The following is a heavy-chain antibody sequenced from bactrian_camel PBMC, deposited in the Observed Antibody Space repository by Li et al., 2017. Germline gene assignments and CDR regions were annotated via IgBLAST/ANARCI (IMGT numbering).Heavy chain of an antibody. V-gene: IGHV3S25*01. Sequence: QVQLVESGGGSVQAGGSLRLSCAASGYTYNRNCMAWFRQAPGKEREGVARIATGSGNTYYADSVKGRFTISQEKGSTTVHLQINSLKPEATAMYVCVADTEGFTCGGLGPLLYNYWGQGTQVTVS. CDR1: GYTYNRNC. J-gene: IGHJ4*01. CDR3: VADTEGFTCGGLGPLLYNY. D-gene: IGHD7*01. CDR2: IATGSGNT.